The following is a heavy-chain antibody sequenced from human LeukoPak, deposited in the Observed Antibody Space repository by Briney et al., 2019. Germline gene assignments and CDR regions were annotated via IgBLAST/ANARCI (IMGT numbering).Heavy chain of an antibody. Sequence: VASVKVSCKASGYTFTNYHMHWVRQALGQGLEWMGRIYPSSGGTNYAQKFQGRITLTTDTSINTAYMELSRLRFDDTAVYYCARDLPFEDWGQGTLVTVSS. CDR3: ARDLPFED. CDR2: IYPSSGGT. J-gene: IGHJ4*02. D-gene: IGHD2/OR15-2a*01. CDR1: GYTFTNYH. V-gene: IGHV1-2*06.